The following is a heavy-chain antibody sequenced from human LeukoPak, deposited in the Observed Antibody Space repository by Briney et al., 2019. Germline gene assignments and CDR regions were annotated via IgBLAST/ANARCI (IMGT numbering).Heavy chain of an antibody. J-gene: IGHJ4*02. Sequence: GASVKVSCKASGGTFSSYAISWVRQAPGQGLEWMGGIIPIFGTANYAQKFQGRVTITADKSTSTAYMELSSLGSEDTAVYYCATGPGYCSGGSCYSDYWGQGTLVTVSS. D-gene: IGHD2-15*01. CDR3: ATGPGYCSGGSCYSDY. V-gene: IGHV1-69*06. CDR2: IIPIFGTA. CDR1: GGTFSSYA.